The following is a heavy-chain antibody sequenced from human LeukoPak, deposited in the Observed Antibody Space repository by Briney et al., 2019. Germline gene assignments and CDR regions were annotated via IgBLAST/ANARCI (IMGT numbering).Heavy chain of an antibody. CDR1: GFSFSSYW. D-gene: IGHD6-6*01. J-gene: IGHJ4*02. Sequence: GGSLLLSCAASGFSFSSYWMSWVRPAPGKGLEWLANIKQDGSEKYYVDSVKGRFAISRDNAKNSLYLQMNSLRAEDTAVYYCARIGYSSSSLDYWGQGTLVTVSS. V-gene: IGHV3-7*01. CDR2: IKQDGSEK. CDR3: ARIGYSSSSLDY.